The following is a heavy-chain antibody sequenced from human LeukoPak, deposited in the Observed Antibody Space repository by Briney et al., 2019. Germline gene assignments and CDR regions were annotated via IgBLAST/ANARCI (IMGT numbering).Heavy chain of an antibody. CDR1: GYTFTSYY. V-gene: IGHV1-46*01. D-gene: IGHD3-9*01. CDR2: INPSGGST. J-gene: IGHJ4*02. Sequence: ASVKVSCKASGYTFTSYYMHWVRQAPGQGLEWMGIINPSGGSTSYAQKFQGRVTMTRDTSTSTVYMELSSLRSEDTAVYYCARGGLLPYFDWLYYFDYWGQGTLVTVSS. CDR3: ARGGLLPYFDWLYYFDY.